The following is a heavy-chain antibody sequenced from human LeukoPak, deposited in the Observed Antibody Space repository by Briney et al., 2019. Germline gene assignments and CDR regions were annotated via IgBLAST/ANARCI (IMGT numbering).Heavy chain of an antibody. J-gene: IGHJ2*01. V-gene: IGHV3-23*01. CDR3: AKVPPGKYFDF. CDR1: GFTFSANG. CDR2: IGFGSDT. D-gene: IGHD3-10*01. Sequence: PGGSLRLSCAASGFTFSANGMGWVRQAPGKGLEWVSVIGFGSDTHYGDSVKGRFTISRDNSKNTVYLQMNSLRAEGTAVYYCAKVPPGKYFDFWGRGTLISVSS.